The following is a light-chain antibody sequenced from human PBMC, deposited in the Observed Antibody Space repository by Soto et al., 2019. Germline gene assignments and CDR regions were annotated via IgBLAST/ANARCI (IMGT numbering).Light chain of an antibody. CDR2: AVN. V-gene: IGLV2-8*01. Sequence: QSALTQPPSASGSPGQSVTISCTGTSSDVGGYKYVSWYQQYPGKAPKLMIYAVNKRPSGVPDRFSGSKSGNTASLTVSGLQAEDEADYYCSSYTSSSTLYVFGSGTKVTVL. J-gene: IGLJ1*01. CDR3: SSYTSSSTLYV. CDR1: SSDVGGYKY.